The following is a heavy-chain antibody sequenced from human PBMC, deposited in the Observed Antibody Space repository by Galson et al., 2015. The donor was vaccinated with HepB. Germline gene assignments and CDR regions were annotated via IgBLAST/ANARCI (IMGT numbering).Heavy chain of an antibody. Sequence: SLRLSCAASGFTFGGYAMSWFRQAPGKGLEWVGFIRSEAYGGTTEYAVSGKGSFTISSDDYKSIAYLQMNSPKTEDTAVYYCTRGGYDFWRGYYPFDPWGQGTLVTVSS. J-gene: IGHJ5*02. CDR3: TRGGYDFWRGYYPFDP. V-gene: IGHV3-49*03. CDR2: IRSEAYGGTT. CDR1: GFTFGGYA. D-gene: IGHD3-3*01.